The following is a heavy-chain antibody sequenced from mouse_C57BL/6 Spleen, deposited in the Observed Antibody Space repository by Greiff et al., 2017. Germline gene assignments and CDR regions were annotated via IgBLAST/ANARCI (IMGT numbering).Heavy chain of an antibody. CDR2: IYPGDGDT. D-gene: IGHD2-4*01. J-gene: IGHJ2*01. CDR1: GYAFSSSW. CDR3: ARGGTYYDYLDY. Sequence: VQLQQSGPELVKPGASVKISCKASGYAFSSSWLNWVKQRPGKGLEWIGRIYPGDGDTNYNGKFKGKATLTADKSSSTAYLPLSSLTSEDSAVYFCARGGTYYDYLDYWGQGTTLTVSS. V-gene: IGHV1-82*01.